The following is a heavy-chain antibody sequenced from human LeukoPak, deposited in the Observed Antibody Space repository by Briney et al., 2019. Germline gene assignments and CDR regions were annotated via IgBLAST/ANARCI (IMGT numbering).Heavy chain of an antibody. J-gene: IGHJ4*02. CDR3: ARDPVDSIVVVPAAMSGY. D-gene: IGHD2-2*01. Sequence: GGSLRLSCAASGFTFSSYAMHWVRQAPGKGLEWVAVISYDGSNKYYADSVKGRFTISRDNSKNTLYLQMNSLRAEDTAVYYCARDPVDSIVVVPAAMSGYWGQGTLVTVSS. CDR2: ISYDGSNK. CDR1: GFTFSSYA. V-gene: IGHV3-30-3*01.